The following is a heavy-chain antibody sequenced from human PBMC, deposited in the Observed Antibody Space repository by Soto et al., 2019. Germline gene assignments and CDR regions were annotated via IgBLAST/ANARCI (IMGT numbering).Heavy chain of an antibody. Sequence: GGSLRLSCAASGFTFSSYEMNWVRQAPGKGLEWVSYISSSGSTIYYADSVKGRFTISRDNAKNSLYLQMNSLRAEDTAVYYCARDRECSSTSCYNHYYYGMDVWGQGTTVTVSS. CDR2: ISSSGSTI. CDR1: GFTFSSYE. CDR3: ARDRECSSTSCYNHYYYGMDV. J-gene: IGHJ6*02. D-gene: IGHD2-2*02. V-gene: IGHV3-48*03.